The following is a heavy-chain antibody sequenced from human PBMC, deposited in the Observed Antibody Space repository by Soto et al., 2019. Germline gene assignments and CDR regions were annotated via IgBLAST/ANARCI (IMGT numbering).Heavy chain of an antibody. CDR3: ARDKSTSLDYYGMDV. D-gene: IGHD2-2*01. Sequence: HHGGSLKLSCVASGLTFSTYNMNWVRQAPGKGLEWVSSISSTSDRYYADSVKGRFTISRENAKNSLYLQMNSLRAEDTAVYYCARDKSTSLDYYGMDVWGQGTTVTVS. CDR1: GLTFSTYN. CDR2: ISSTSDR. V-gene: IGHV3-13*05. J-gene: IGHJ6*02.